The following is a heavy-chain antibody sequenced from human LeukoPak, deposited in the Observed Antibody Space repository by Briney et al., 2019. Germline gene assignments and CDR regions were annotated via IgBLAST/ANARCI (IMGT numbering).Heavy chain of an antibody. Sequence: SVKVSCKASGGTFSSFTISWVRQAPGQGLEWMGRIIPILGIANYAQKFQGRVTITADKSTSTAYMELSSLRSEDTAVYYCARDEGSYHGDYFDYWGQGTLVTVSS. CDR2: IIPILGIA. J-gene: IGHJ4*02. CDR3: ARDEGSYHGDYFDY. D-gene: IGHD1-26*01. CDR1: GGTFSSFT. V-gene: IGHV1-69*04.